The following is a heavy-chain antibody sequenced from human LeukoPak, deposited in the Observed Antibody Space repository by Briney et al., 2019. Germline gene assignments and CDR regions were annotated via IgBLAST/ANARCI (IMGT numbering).Heavy chain of an antibody. CDR2: INSDGTST. D-gene: IGHD1-26*01. CDR3: ARDGPWERVDFDY. Sequence: PGGSLRLSCAASGFTFTNYWIHWVRQVPGKGLVWVSRINSDGTSTNFADSVKGRFTVSRDNAKNTVYLQMSSLRVEDTAVYYCARDGPWERVDFDYWGQGTLVTVSS. V-gene: IGHV3-74*01. CDR1: GFTFTNYW. J-gene: IGHJ4*02.